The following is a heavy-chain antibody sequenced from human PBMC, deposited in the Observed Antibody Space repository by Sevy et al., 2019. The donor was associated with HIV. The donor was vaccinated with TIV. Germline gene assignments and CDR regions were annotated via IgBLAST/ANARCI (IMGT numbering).Heavy chain of an antibody. J-gene: IGHJ6*02. V-gene: IGHV3-7*04. CDR2: IKQDGSEK. D-gene: IGHD6-19*01. Sequence: GGSVRLSCAASDFTFSNYWMSWVRQTPGKGLEWVANIKQDGSEKYYVDSVKGRFTISRDNAKNSLYLQMNSLRGEDTALYYCARGGGYYYYYAMDVWGQGTTVTVSS. CDR3: ARGGGYYYYYAMDV. CDR1: DFTFSNYW.